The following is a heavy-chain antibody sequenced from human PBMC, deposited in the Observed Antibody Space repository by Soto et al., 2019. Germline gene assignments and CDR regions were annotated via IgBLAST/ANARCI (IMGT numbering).Heavy chain of an antibody. CDR2: IFWDDDK. V-gene: IGHV2-5*02. Sequence: QITLKESGPTMVKPTQTLTLTCTFSGFSLSTSGVGVGWIRQPPGEALEWLALIFWDDDKRYSPSLNSRLTITKDTSKNQVVLTMTKMDPIDTATYYCAHTPQIVSAWGYAYWGQGTRVTVSS. CDR3: AHTPQIVSAWGYAY. J-gene: IGHJ4*02. CDR1: GFSLSTSGVG. D-gene: IGHD2-15*01.